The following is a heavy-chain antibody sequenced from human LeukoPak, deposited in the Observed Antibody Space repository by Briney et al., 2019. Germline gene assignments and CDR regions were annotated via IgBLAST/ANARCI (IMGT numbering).Heavy chain of an antibody. J-gene: IGHJ6*02. CDR2: INPNNGGT. Sequence: GASVKVSCKASGYTFTAYYIHWVRQVPGQGLEWMGWINPNNGGTNYVQHRLIMTRDTSTSTVYMELIRLRSEDTAIYYCARDLWVKGGWPRYGMDVWGRGTTVTVSS. CDR1: GYTFTAYY. D-gene: IGHD6-19*01. V-gene: IGHV1-2*02. CDR3: ARDLWVKGGWPRYGMDV.